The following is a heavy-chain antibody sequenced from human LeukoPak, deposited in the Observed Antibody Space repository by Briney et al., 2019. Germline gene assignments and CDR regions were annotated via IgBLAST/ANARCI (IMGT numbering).Heavy chain of an antibody. CDR1: GYSFTGYY. V-gene: IGHV1-2*02. J-gene: IGHJ3*02. CDR2: INPNSGGT. D-gene: IGHD3-9*01. Sequence: ASVKVSCKASGYSFTGYYMHWVRQAPGQGLEWMGWINPNSGGTNYAQKFQGRVTMTRDTSISTAYMELSRLRSDDTAVYYCATGTTDYYAFDIWGQGTMVTVSS. CDR3: ATGTTDYYAFDI.